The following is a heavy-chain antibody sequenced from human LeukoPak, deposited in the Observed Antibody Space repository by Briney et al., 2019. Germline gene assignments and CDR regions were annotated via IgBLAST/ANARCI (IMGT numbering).Heavy chain of an antibody. CDR3: ARASSHYYDSSGERVDAFDI. J-gene: IGHJ3*02. V-gene: IGHV3-30-3*01. Sequence: QPGGSLRLSCAASGFTFSSYAMHWVRQASGKGLEWVAVISYDGSNKYYADSMKGRFTISRDNSKNTLYLQMNSLRAEDTAVYYCARASSHYYDSSGERVDAFDIWGQGTMVTVSS. CDR2: ISYDGSNK. CDR1: GFTFSSYA. D-gene: IGHD3-22*01.